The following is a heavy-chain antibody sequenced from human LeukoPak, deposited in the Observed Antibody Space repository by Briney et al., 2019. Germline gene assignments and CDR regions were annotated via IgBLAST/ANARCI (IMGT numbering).Heavy chain of an antibody. CDR3: ARDQHSKVDYVSPPQRGYYYYGMDV. CDR1: GGSISSYY. J-gene: IGHJ6*02. D-gene: IGHD4-17*01. CDR2: IYYSGST. V-gene: IGHV4-59*01. Sequence: PSETLSLTCTVSGGSISSYYWSRIRQPPGKGLEWIGYIYYSGSTNYNPSLKSRVTISVDTSKNQFSLKLSSVTAADTAVYYCARDQHSKVDYVSPPQRGYYYYGMDVWGQGTTVTVSS.